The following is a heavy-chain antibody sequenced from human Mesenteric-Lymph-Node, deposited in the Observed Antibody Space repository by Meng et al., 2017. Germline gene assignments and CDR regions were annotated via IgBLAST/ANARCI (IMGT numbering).Heavy chain of an antibody. CDR3: ASFDHIPRRNYFDY. Sequence: QGELQESGPGLVEPSQTLSLTCTFSGGSMSSGNYYWSWIRQSPGKGLEWIGYIHHSGSAYYNPSLKSRVSISVDTSKNQFSLNLNSMTAADTAVYYCASFDHIPRRNYFDYWGQGTLVTVSS. CDR1: GGSMSSGNYY. D-gene: IGHD2-21*01. CDR2: IHHSGSA. V-gene: IGHV4-30-4*01. J-gene: IGHJ4*02.